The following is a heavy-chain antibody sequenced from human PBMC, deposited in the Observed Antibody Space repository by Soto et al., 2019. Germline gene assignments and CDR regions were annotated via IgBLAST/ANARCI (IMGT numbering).Heavy chain of an antibody. Sequence: QVQLQESGPGLVKPSGTLSLTCAVSGGSISSSNWWSWVRQPPGKGLEWIGEIYHSGSTNYNPSLKSRATIPVDKSKNQFSLKLSSVTAADTAVYYCARAAMGGSSWPFDYWGQGTLVTVSS. CDR2: IYHSGST. D-gene: IGHD6-13*01. J-gene: IGHJ4*02. CDR1: GGSISSSNW. V-gene: IGHV4-4*02. CDR3: ARAAMGGSSWPFDY.